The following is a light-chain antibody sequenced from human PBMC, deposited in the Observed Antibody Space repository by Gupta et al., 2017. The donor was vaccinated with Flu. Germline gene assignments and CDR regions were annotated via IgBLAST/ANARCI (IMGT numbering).Light chain of an antibody. CDR1: NIEPKS. J-gene: IGLJ2*01. CDR3: QVWDSDSDHHVI. Sequence: SYVLTQPPSVSVAPGQTAKITCGGDNIEPKSVHWYQQRPGQAPVLVIYDDSDRPSGIPERFSGFNSGNTATLTIARVETGDEADYYGQVWDSDSDHHVIFGGGTKLTVL. V-gene: IGLV3-21*02. CDR2: DDS.